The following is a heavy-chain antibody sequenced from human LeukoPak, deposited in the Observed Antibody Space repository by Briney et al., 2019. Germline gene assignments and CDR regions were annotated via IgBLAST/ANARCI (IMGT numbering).Heavy chain of an antibody. Sequence: SETLSLTCAVSGGSISRSTWWSWVRQPPGKGLEWIGEIYHSGSTNYNPSLKSRVTISVDTSKNQFSLKLSSVAAADTAVYYCARRLYYYDSSGYYYFATLFDYWGQGTLVTVSS. CDR3: ARRLYYYDSSGYYYFATLFDY. J-gene: IGHJ4*02. CDR2: IYHSGST. D-gene: IGHD3-22*01. CDR1: GGSISRSTW. V-gene: IGHV4-4*02.